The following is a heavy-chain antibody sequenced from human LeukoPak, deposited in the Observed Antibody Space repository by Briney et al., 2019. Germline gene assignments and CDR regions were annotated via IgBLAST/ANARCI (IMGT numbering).Heavy chain of an antibody. CDR3: ARLRGATVAHNWFDP. J-gene: IGHJ5*02. CDR2: INHSGST. CDR1: GFTFSSYA. V-gene: IGHV4-34*01. Sequence: GSLRLSCAASGFTFSSYAMSWVRQPPGKGLEWIGEINHSGSTNYNPSLKSRVTISVDTSKNQCSLRLSSVTAADTAVYYCARLRGATVAHNWFDPWGQGTLVTVSS. D-gene: IGHD6-19*01.